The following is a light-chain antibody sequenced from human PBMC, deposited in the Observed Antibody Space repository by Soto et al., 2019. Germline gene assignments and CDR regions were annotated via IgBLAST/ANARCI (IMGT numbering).Light chain of an antibody. CDR1: QSVSSSY. CDR2: GAS. J-gene: IGKJ1*01. CDR3: QQYGSSPRT. Sequence: EIVLTQSPGTLSLSPGERATLSCRASQSVSSSYLAWYQQRPGQAPRLLIYGASSRATGIPDRFSGSGSGTDFTLIISRLEPEDSAVYYCQQYGSSPRTFGQGTKVE. V-gene: IGKV3-20*01.